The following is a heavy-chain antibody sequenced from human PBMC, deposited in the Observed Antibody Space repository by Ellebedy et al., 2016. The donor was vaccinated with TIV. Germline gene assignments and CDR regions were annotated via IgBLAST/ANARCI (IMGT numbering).Heavy chain of an antibody. D-gene: IGHD3-16*01. V-gene: IGHV3-15*01. CDR2: IKSKTDGGTT. Sequence: GESLKISCAASGFTFSSYAMSWVRQAPGKGLEWVGRIKSKTDGGTTDYAAPVKGRFTISRDDSKNTLYLQMNSLRAEDTAVYYCARERLGGFDYWGQGTLVTVSS. CDR1: GFTFSSYA. CDR3: ARERLGGFDY. J-gene: IGHJ4*02.